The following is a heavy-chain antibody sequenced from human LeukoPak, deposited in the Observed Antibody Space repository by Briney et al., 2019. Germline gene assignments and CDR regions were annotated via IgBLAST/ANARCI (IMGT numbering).Heavy chain of an antibody. D-gene: IGHD3-22*01. V-gene: IGHV3-48*01. CDR2: ISSSSSTL. CDR1: GFTFTSYS. Sequence: PGGSLRLSCAASGFTFTSYSMNWVRQAPGKGLEWISYISSSSSTLYYADSVKGRFTISRDNARNSLYLQMNSLRAEDTAVYYCAREVYDSSGYYSCRAFDIWGQGTMVTVSS. J-gene: IGHJ3*02. CDR3: AREVYDSSGYYSCRAFDI.